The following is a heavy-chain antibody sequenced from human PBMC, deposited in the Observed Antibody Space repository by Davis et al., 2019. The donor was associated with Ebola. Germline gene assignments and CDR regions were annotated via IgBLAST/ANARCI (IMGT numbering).Heavy chain of an antibody. V-gene: IGHV3-74*01. J-gene: IGHJ4*02. CDR1: GFTLSKYW. CDR3: TRILRGY. CDR2: INPDGSST. Sequence: GGSLRLSCAASGFTLSKYWVHWVRQAPGKGLVWVSRINPDGSSTAYADSVKGRFTISRDNAKDTLYLQMNSLRAEDTAVYYCTRILRGYWGQGALVTVSS. D-gene: IGHD2/OR15-2a*01.